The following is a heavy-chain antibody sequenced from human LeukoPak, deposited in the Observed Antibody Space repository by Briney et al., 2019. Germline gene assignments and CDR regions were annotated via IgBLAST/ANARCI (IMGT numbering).Heavy chain of an antibody. Sequence: SVKLSCKASGGTFSSYAISWVRQAPGQGLEWMGGIIPIFGTANYAQKFQGRVTTTAVESTSTAYMELSSLRSEDTAVYYCARGAGSGATMDVWGKGTTVTVSS. J-gene: IGHJ6*03. D-gene: IGHD6-19*01. CDR1: GGTFSSYA. V-gene: IGHV1-69*13. CDR3: ARGAGSGATMDV. CDR2: IIPIFGTA.